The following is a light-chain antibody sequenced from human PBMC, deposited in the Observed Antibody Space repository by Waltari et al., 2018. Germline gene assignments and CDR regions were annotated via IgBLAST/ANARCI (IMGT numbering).Light chain of an antibody. Sequence: LQITQSPFSLSSFGGGRGTIPCQASQDISTYLNWYQPKPGKAPKPLIYDVSNLEKGVQSRFSGGDSGTDFSITNSSLQSEDIATYCCQQYEDVQYSFGQGTK. J-gene: IGKJ2*01. CDR2: DVS. V-gene: IGKV1-33*01. CDR1: QDISTY. CDR3: QQYEDVQYS.